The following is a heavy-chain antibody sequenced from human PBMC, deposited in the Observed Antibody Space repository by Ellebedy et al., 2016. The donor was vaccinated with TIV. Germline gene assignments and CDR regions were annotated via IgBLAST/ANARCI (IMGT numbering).Heavy chain of an antibody. CDR1: GFSLITSGMG. D-gene: IGHD6-13*01. CDR2: IEWDDDK. Sequence: SGPTLVKPTQTLTLTCSSSGFSLITSGMGVSWIRQLPGRALAWLARIEWDDDKYYSSSLKTRLTISKDTSKNQVFLTMTNMDPVDTATYYCARIRSSIIAPDAFDIWGQGTMVTVSS. V-gene: IGHV2-70*11. J-gene: IGHJ3*02. CDR3: ARIRSSIIAPDAFDI.